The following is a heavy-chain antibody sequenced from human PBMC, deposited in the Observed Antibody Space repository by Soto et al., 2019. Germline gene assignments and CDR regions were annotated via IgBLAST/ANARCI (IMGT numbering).Heavy chain of an antibody. CDR3: AKARRAGGNYGFYADF. J-gene: IGHJ4*02. V-gene: IGHV3-23*01. D-gene: IGHD2-2*01. Sequence: EVQLLESGGGLVQPGGSLRLSCAASGFTFSSYGMTWVRQAPGKGLEWVSFSSATGAGTYYADSVKGRFTISRDNSKNTMYLQRTSLRAEDTAVYYCAKARRAGGNYGFYADFWGQGALVIVSS. CDR1: GFTFSSYG. CDR2: SSATGAGT.